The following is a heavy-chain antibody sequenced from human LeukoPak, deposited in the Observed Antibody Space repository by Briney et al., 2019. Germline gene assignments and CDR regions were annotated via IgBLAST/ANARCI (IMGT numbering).Heavy chain of an antibody. CDR1: GGSISSGSYY. CDR3: ARGLETASGGY. D-gene: IGHD5-18*01. J-gene: IGHJ4*02. V-gene: IGHV4-61*02. Sequence: SETLSLTCTVSGGSISSGSYYWSWIRQPAGKGLEWIGRIYTSGSTNYNPSLKSRVTISVDTSKNQFSLKLSSVTAADTAVYYCARGLETASGGYWGQGTLVTVSS. CDR2: IYTSGST.